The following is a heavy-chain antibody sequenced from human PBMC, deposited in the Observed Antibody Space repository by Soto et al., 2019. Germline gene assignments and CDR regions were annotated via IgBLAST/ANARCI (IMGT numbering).Heavy chain of an antibody. D-gene: IGHD6-19*01. J-gene: IGHJ3*01. Sequence: QVQLVQSGAEVKKSGASVRISCKASGYTFKRHDINWVRQATGQGPEWIGWMNPNSGNTGYAQKFQGRVTMTRVSSITTAYMDLSSLTSEDTAIYYCAREGLYGSSQDNTFDFWGQGTMVTVSS. CDR1: GYTFKRHD. CDR3: AREGLYGSSQDNTFDF. V-gene: IGHV1-8*01. CDR2: MNPNSGNT.